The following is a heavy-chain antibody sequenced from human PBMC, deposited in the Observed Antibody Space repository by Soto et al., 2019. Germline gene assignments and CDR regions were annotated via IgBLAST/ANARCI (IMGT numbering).Heavy chain of an antibody. CDR1: GGSISSGGYY. Sequence: PSETLSLTCTVSGGSISSGGYYWSWIRQHPGKGLEWIGYIYYSGSTYYNPSLKSRVTISVDTSKNQFSLKLSSVTAADTAVYYCARGKHYYDSSGYYSYYYYGMDVWGQGTTVTVSS. D-gene: IGHD3-22*01. J-gene: IGHJ6*02. V-gene: IGHV4-31*03. CDR2: IYYSGST. CDR3: ARGKHYYDSSGYYSYYYYGMDV.